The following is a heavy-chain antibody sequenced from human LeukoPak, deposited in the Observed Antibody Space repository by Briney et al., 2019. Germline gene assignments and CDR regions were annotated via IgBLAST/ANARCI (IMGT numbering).Heavy chain of an antibody. J-gene: IGHJ4*02. V-gene: IGHV4-39*07. Sequence: SETLSLTCTVSGGSISSSSYYWGWIRQPPGKGLEWIGSIYYSGSTYYNPSLKSRVTISVDTSKNQFSLKLSSVTAADTAVYYCARAGLRMGRTFDYWGQGTLVTVSS. CDR3: ARAGLRMGRTFDY. CDR2: IYYSGST. D-gene: IGHD2-15*01. CDR1: GGSISSSSYY.